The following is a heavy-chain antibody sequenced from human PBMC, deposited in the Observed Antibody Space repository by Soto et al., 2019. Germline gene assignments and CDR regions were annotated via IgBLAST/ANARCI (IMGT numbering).Heavy chain of an antibody. V-gene: IGHV1-18*04. J-gene: IGHJ4*02. CDR1: GFTFTSYP. Sequence: ASVKVSCKTSGFTFTSYPFSWVLQAPGQGLEWLAWVHPYEGTTKVAHQFRDRLTLTTDTSAATVFMELTRLTSDDTAVYFCAREYYSDTTWIDYWGQGTLVTVSS. CDR2: VHPYEGTT. D-gene: IGHD1-26*01. CDR3: AREYYSDTTWIDY.